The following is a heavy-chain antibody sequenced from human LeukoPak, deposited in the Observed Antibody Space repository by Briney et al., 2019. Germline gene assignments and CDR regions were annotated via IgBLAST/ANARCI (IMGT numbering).Heavy chain of an antibody. CDR2: IYHSGST. Sequence: SETLSLTCSVSIGSISSSKWWSWVRQPPGKGLEWIGEIYHSGSTNYNPSLKSRVTISLDKSKNRFSLNLTSVSAADTAVYYCARGGSIWSGEFVDYWAQGTLVTVSS. V-gene: IGHV4-4*02. CDR1: IGSISSSKW. J-gene: IGHJ4*02. CDR3: ARGGSIWSGEFVDY. D-gene: IGHD3-10*01.